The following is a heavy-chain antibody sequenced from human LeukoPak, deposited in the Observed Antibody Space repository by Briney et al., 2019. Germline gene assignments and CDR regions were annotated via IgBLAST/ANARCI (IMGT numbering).Heavy chain of an antibody. CDR1: GYTLTELS. CDR2: FDPEDGET. V-gene: IGHV1-24*01. D-gene: IGHD5-18*01. CDR3: ARALNTAMVKGWYFDL. J-gene: IGHJ2*01. Sequence: ASVKVSCKVSGYTLTELSMHWVRQAPGKGLEWMGGFDPEDGETIYAQKFQGRVTMTEDTSTDTAYMELSSLRSEDTAVYYCARALNTAMVKGWYFDLWGRSTLVTVSS.